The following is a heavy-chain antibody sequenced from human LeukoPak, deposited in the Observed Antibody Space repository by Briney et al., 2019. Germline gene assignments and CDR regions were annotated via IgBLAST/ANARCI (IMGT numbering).Heavy chain of an antibody. D-gene: IGHD3-3*01. CDR2: MNPNSGNT. J-gene: IGHJ3*02. CDR1: GYTFTSYD. V-gene: IGHV1-8*03. CDR3: ARGRYYDFWSGYHDDAFDI. Sequence: ASVKVSCKASGYTFTSYDINWVRQATGQGFEWMGWMNPNSGNTGYAQKFQGRVTITRNTSISTAYMELSSLRSEDTAVYYCARGRYYDFWSGYHDDAFDIWGQGTMVTVSS.